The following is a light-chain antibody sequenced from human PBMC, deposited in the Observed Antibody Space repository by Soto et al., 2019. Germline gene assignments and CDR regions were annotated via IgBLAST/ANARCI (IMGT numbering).Light chain of an antibody. CDR3: CSHAGGDTYV. CDR1: SSDVGGYNY. Sequence: HSVLTQPASVSGSPGQSITISCTGTSSDVGGYNYVSWYQQHPGKAPKLMIYEVSNRPSGVSNRFSGSKSGNTASLTISGLQAEDVSDYYCCSHAGGDTYVFCTGT. V-gene: IGLV2-14*01. CDR2: EVS. J-gene: IGLJ1*01.